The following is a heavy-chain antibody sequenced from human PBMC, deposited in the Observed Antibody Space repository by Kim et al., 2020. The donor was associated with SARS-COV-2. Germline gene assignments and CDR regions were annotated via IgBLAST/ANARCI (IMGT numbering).Heavy chain of an antibody. Sequence: SNHALKSRVTISVDTSKNQFSLKLSSVTAADTAVYYCARMIVGTTRYFDYWGQGTLVTVST. J-gene: IGHJ4*02. V-gene: IGHV4-4*09. CDR3: ARMIVGTTRYFDY. D-gene: IGHD1-1*01.